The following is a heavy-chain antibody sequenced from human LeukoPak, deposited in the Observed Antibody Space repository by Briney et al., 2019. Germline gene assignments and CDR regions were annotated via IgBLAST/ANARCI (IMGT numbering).Heavy chain of an antibody. CDR3: ARDHQGTYFDFWSGSKANNYYYMDV. Sequence: PSETLSLTCTVSGYSISSGYYWGWIRQPPGKGLEWIGSIYYSGSTYYNTSLKSRVTISVDTSKNQFSLKLRSVTAADTAVYYCARDHQGTYFDFWSGSKANNYYYMDVWGKGTTVTVSS. D-gene: IGHD3-3*01. CDR2: IYYSGST. J-gene: IGHJ6*03. CDR1: GYSISSGYY. V-gene: IGHV4-38-2*02.